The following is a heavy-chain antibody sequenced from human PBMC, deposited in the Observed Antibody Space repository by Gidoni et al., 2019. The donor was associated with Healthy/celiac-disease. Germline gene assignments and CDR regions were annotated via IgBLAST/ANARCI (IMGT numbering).Heavy chain of an antibody. J-gene: IGHJ4*02. V-gene: IGHV3-9*01. CDR3: AKDLTAGTGLLDY. D-gene: IGHD6-13*01. CDR1: GFTFDDYA. CDR2: ISWKSGSI. Sequence: EVQLVESGGGLVQPGRSLRLSCAASGFTFDDYAMHWVRQAPGKGLEWVSGISWKSGSIGYADSVKGRFTISRDNAKNSLYLQMNSLRAEDTALYYCAKDLTAGTGLLDYCGQGTLVTVSS.